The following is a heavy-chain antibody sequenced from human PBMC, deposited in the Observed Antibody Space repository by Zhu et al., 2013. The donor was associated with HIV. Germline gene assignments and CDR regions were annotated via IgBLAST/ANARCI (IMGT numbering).Heavy chain of an antibody. CDR2: INPNSGGT. D-gene: IGHD1-26*01. V-gene: IGHV1-2*02. CDR3: ARENSGSSDC. Sequence: QVQLVQSGAEVKKPGSSVKVSCKTSGGTLNSDAITWVRQAPGHGLEWLGWINPNSGGTNYAQKFQGRVTITRDTSISTAYMELSRLRSDDTAVYYCARENSGSSDCWGQGTLVTVSS. CDR1: GGTLNSDA. J-gene: IGHJ4*02.